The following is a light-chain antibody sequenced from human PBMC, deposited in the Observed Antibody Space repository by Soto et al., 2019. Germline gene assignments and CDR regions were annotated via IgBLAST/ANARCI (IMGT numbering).Light chain of an antibody. Sequence: QSALTQPASVSGSPGQSITISCTGTSSDVGGYNYVSWYQQHPGKAPKLMIYDVSNRPSGVSNRFSGSKSGNTASLTISGRQAEDEADYYCSSYTSSSTVVFCGGTKVTVL. V-gene: IGLV2-14*01. CDR3: SSYTSSSTVV. J-gene: IGLJ2*01. CDR2: DVS. CDR1: SSDVGGYNY.